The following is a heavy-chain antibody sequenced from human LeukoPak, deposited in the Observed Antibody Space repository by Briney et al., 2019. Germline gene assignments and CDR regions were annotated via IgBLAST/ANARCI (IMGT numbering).Heavy chain of an antibody. V-gene: IGHV1-18*01. CDR3: AREYSSGYSYYYYYGMDV. Sequence: ASVKVSCKASGYTFTSYGISWVRQAPGQGLEWMGWISAYNGNTNYAQKLQGRVTMTTDTSTSTAYMELRSLRSDDTAVYYCAREYSSGYSYYYYYGMDVWGQGTTVTVSS. D-gene: IGHD3-22*01. CDR1: GYTFTSYG. J-gene: IGHJ6*02. CDR2: ISAYNGNT.